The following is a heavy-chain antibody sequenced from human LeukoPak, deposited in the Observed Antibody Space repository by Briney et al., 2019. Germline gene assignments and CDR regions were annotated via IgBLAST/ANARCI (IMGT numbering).Heavy chain of an antibody. D-gene: IGHD2-15*01. J-gene: IGHJ5*02. CDR3: ARTPDRYCSGGSCRLLAGWFDP. CDR2: ISGSGGST. V-gene: IGHV3-23*01. Sequence: GGSLRLSCAASGFTFSSYAMGWVRQAPGKGLEWVSAISGSGGSTYYADSVKGRFTISRDNSKNTLYLQMNSLRAEDTAVYYCARTPDRYCSGGSCRLLAGWFDPWGQGTLVTVSS. CDR1: GFTFSSYA.